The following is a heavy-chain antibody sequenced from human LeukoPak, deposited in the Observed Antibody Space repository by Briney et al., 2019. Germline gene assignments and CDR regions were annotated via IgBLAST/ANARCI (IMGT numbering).Heavy chain of an antibody. V-gene: IGHV3-23*01. J-gene: IGHJ4*02. CDR3: AKESYDIVVVVAAGSGDYFDY. CDR1: GFTFSTYA. CDR2: ISGTGGST. D-gene: IGHD2-15*01. Sequence: GGSLRLSCAASGFTFSTYAMTWVRQAPGKGLEWVSLISGTGGSTYYADSVKGRFTISRDNSKNTLYLQMNSLRAEDTAVYYCAKESYDIVVVVAAGSGDYFDYWGQGTLVTVSS.